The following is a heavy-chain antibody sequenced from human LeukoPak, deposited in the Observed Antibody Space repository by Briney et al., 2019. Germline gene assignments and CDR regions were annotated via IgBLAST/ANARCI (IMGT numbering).Heavy chain of an antibody. Sequence: ASVKVSCKASGYTFTGYHMHWVRQAPGQGLEWMGRINPNSGDTNYAQKFQGRVTMTRDTSISTAYMELSRLRSDDTAVYYCARVVAGDFGMDVWGQGTTVTVSS. CDR3: ARVVAGDFGMDV. V-gene: IGHV1-2*06. D-gene: IGHD2-15*01. CDR1: GYTFTGYH. J-gene: IGHJ6*02. CDR2: INPNSGDT.